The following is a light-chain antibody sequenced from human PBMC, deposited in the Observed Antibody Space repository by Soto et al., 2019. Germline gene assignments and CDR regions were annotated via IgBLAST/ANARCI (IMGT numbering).Light chain of an antibody. V-gene: IGKV1-5*01. J-gene: IGKJ2*01. CDR1: QSIGTG. CDR3: QQYTADSGM. CDR2: DAS. Sequence: DIQMTQSPSTLSASVGDRVIITCRASQSIGTGLAWYQQKSGKGPKLLIFDASGLETGVPSRFSASGSGTEFTLTISNLQPDDFATYYCQQYTADSGMFGQGTNLEIK.